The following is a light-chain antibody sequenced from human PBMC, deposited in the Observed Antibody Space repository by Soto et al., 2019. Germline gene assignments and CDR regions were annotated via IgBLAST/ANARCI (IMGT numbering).Light chain of an antibody. CDR3: QQYDDWLRLT. V-gene: IGKV3D-15*01. J-gene: IGKJ4*01. CDR2: GAS. Sequence: EIVMTQSPATLSVSPGEIATLSCSASQSVNIYLAWYQQKPGQAPRLLIFGASYRATGIPARFSGSGSGTEFNLTISSLQSEDFAVYFCQQYDDWLRLTFGGGTKVDIK. CDR1: QSVNIY.